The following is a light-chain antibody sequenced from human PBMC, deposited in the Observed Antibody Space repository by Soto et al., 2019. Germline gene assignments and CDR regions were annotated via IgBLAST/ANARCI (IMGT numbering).Light chain of an antibody. CDR1: SSNIGAGYD. CDR3: HCYYSSLSVSVV. V-gene: IGLV1-40*01. Sequence: QSVLTQPPSVSGAPGQRVTISCTGSSSNIGAGYDVHWYQQPPGTAPKLLIYANNNRPSGVPDRFSGSKSGTSASLAITGLQAEDEGDYYCHCYYSSLSVSVVFGGGTKLTVL. CDR2: ANN. J-gene: IGLJ3*02.